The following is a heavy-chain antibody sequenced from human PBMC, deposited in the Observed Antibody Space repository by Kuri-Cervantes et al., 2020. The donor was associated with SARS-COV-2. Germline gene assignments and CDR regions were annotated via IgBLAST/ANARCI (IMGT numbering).Heavy chain of an antibody. D-gene: IGHD2-2*01. CDR3: ARATSFTSIYYYFDS. Sequence: SETLSLTCTVSGGSISSYYWTWVRQPPGKGLEFIGYIYYNGNGYNPSLECRVTMSLDTSRNQFSLRLTSVTPADTAVYYCARATSFTSIYYYFDSWGQGNLVTVSS. CDR2: IYYNGN. V-gene: IGHV4-59*01. CDR1: GGSISSYY. J-gene: IGHJ4*02.